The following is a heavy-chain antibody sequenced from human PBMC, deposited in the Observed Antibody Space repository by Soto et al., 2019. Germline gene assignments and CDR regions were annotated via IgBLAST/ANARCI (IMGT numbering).Heavy chain of an antibody. D-gene: IGHD3-10*01. V-gene: IGHV4-34*01. J-gene: IGHJ4*02. CDR3: ASPVWFGDPGFDY. Sequence: SETLSLTCAVYGGSFSGYYWSWIRQPPGKGLEWIGEINHSGSTNYNPSLKSRVTISVDTSKNQFSLKLSSVTAADTAVYYCASPVWFGDPGFDYWGQGTLVTVSS. CDR1: GGSFSGYY. CDR2: INHSGST.